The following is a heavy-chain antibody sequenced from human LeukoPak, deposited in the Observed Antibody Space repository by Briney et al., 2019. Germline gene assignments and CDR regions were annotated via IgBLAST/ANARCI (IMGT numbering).Heavy chain of an antibody. J-gene: IGHJ4*02. CDR1: GGSISSRNW. CDR3: ARSRDILTGYHFDY. Sequence: PSETLSLTCAVSGGSISSRNWWSWVRQPPGKGLEWIGYIYYSGSTKYNPSLKSRVTISVDTSKNQFSLKLSSVTAADTAVYYCARSRDILTGYHFDYWGQGTLVTVSS. V-gene: IGHV4-4*02. D-gene: IGHD3-9*01. CDR2: IYYSGST.